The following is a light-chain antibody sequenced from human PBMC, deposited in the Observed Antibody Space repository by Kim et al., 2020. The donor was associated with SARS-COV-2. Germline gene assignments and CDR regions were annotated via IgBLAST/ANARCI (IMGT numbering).Light chain of an antibody. CDR1: TSVSNY. CDR2: DAS. V-gene: IGKV3-11*01. CDR3: QQRNNWPPVT. Sequence: SPGDKATLSCRASTSVSNYLAWYQQRPGQAPRLLIYDASNRATGIPARLSGSGSGTDFTLTISSLEPEDFAVYYCQQRNNWPPVTFGGGTKVDIK. J-gene: IGKJ4*01.